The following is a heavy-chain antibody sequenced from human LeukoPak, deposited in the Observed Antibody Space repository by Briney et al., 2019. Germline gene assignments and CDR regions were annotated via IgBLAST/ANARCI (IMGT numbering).Heavy chain of an antibody. D-gene: IGHD6-13*01. J-gene: IGHJ5*02. CDR1: GFTFGDYA. CDR2: IGSKAYGGTT. CDR3: TRVWAAAAWAGWFDP. V-gene: IGHV3-49*04. Sequence: PGGSLRLSCTASGFTFGDYAMSWVRQAPGKGLEWVGFIGSKAYGGTTEYAASVKGRFTISRDDSKSIAYLQMNSLKTEDTAVYYCTRVWAAAAWAGWFDPWGQGTLVTVSS.